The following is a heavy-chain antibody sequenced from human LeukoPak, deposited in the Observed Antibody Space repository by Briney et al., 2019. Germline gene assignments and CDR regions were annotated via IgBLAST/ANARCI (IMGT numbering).Heavy chain of an antibody. V-gene: IGHV1-2*02. J-gene: IGHJ4*02. CDR3: ARDLRPANL. D-gene: IGHD1-7*01. CDR2: IHPASANT. CDR1: GYTFTEHF. Sequence: GASVKVSFKASGYTFTEHFIHWVRPAPGQGLQYMGWIHPASANTVYAQMFHGRVTLTRDTPATTTYMELSGLRSDDTAVYYCARDLRPANLWGQGTLVTVSS.